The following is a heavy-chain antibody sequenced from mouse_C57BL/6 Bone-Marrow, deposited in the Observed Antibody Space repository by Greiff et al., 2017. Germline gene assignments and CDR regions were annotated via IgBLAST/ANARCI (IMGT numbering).Heavy chain of an antibody. Sequence: QVQLQQSGPGLVAPSQSLSITCTVSGFSLTSYAISWVRQPPGKGLEWLGVIWTGGGTNYNSALKSRLSISKDNSKSQVFLKMNSLQTDDTARYYCARGNYYDYPYAMDYWGQGTSVTVSS. CDR2: IWTGGGT. D-gene: IGHD2-4*01. J-gene: IGHJ4*01. CDR1: GFSLTSYA. V-gene: IGHV2-9-1*01. CDR3: ARGNYYDYPYAMDY.